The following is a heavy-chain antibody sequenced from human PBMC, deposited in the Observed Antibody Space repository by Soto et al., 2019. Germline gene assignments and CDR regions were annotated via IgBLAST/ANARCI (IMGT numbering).Heavy chain of an antibody. Sequence: EVQLVESGGGLVQPGGALRLSCTASGFTFSSYSMNWVRQAPGQGLEWVSYISSSSSTIYYADSVTGRFTISRDNAKNSLYLQMNSLRDEDTAVYYCAREGGSLTWFDPLGQGTLVTGSS. J-gene: IGHJ5*02. D-gene: IGHD1-26*01. CDR1: GFTFSSYS. CDR3: AREGGSLTWFDP. V-gene: IGHV3-48*02. CDR2: ISSSSSTI.